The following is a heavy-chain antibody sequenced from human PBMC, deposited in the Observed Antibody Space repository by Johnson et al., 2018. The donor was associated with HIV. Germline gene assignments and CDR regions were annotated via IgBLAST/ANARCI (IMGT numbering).Heavy chain of an antibody. J-gene: IGHJ3*02. D-gene: IGHD1-1*01. Sequence: VQLVESGGGLIQPGGSLRLSCAASGFTVSSNYMSWVRQAPGKGLEWVSVIYSGGSTYYADSVKGRFTISRDNSKNTLYLQMNSLRAEDTAVYYCARDRAWNDGVAFDIWGQGTMVTVSS. CDR3: ARDRAWNDGVAFDI. CDR1: GFTVSSNY. V-gene: IGHV3-53*01. CDR2: IYSGGST.